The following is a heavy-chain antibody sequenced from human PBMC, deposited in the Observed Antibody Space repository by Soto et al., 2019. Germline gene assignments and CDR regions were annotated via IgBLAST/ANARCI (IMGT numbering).Heavy chain of an antibody. CDR1: GGSISSGDYY. CDR2: IYYSGST. J-gene: IGHJ4*02. CDR3: ARFTGFNYYFAY. V-gene: IGHV4-30-4*01. D-gene: IGHD1-20*01. Sequence: SETLSLTCTVSGGSISSGDYYWSWIRQPPGKGLEWIGYIYYSGSTYYNPSFKSRVTISVDTSKNQFSLKLSSVTAADTAVYYCARFTGFNYYFAYWGQGTLVTVSS.